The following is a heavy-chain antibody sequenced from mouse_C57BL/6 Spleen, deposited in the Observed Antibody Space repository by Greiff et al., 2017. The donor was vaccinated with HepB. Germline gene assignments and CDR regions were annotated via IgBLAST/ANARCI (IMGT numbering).Heavy chain of an antibody. CDR3: ARSRYYGSSYGYFDV. V-gene: IGHV1-54*01. Sequence: QVQLQQSGAELVRPGTSVKVSCKASGYAFTNYLIEWVKQRPGQGLEWIGVINPGSGSTNYNEKFKGKATLTADKSSSTAYMQLSSLTSEDSAVYFCARSRYYGSSYGYFDVWGTGTTVTVSS. CDR2: INPGSGST. CDR1: GYAFTNYL. D-gene: IGHD1-1*01. J-gene: IGHJ1*03.